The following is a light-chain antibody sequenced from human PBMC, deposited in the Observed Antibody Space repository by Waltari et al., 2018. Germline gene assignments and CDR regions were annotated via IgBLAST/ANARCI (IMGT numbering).Light chain of an antibody. CDR3: AAWDDTLKGL. J-gene: IGLJ3*02. CDR1: SYNRCSHP. V-gene: IGLV1-44*01. CDR2: NDD. Sequence: QSVLPQPPSASGAPVQRVTITCSIGSYNRCSHPVHWYQQFPGTAPKLLMFNDDQRASGVPGRFSGSRSVTSASLAISGLQSEDEATYYCAAWDDTLKGLFGGGTTLTVL.